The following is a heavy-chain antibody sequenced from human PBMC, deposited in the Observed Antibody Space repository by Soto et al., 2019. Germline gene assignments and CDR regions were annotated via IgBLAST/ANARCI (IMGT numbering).Heavy chain of an antibody. CDR1: GYAFTTYG. V-gene: IGHV1-18*01. CDR3: ARGRYGDY. CDR2: ISAHNGNT. J-gene: IGHJ4*02. D-gene: IGHD1-1*01. Sequence: QVHLVQSGAEVKKPGASVKVSCKGSGYAFTTYGITWVRQAPGQGLEWMGWISAHNGNTNYAQKLQGRVPVTRGTAPSTAYMELRSLRSDDTAVYYCARGRYGDYWGQGALVTVSS.